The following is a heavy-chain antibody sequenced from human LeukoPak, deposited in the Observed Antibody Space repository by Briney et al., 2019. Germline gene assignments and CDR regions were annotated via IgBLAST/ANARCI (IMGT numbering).Heavy chain of an antibody. CDR1: GFTFSSHG. V-gene: IGHV3-30*18. J-gene: IGHJ4*02. Sequence: GRSLRLSCAASGFTFSSHGMHWVRQAPGKGLEWVAVISYDGSNKHYADSVKGRFTISRDNSKNTLYLQMNSLRAEDTAVYYCAKRPDCSTTNCFRFEYWGQGTLVTVSS. CDR2: ISYDGSNK. D-gene: IGHD2-2*01. CDR3: AKRPDCSTTNCFRFEY.